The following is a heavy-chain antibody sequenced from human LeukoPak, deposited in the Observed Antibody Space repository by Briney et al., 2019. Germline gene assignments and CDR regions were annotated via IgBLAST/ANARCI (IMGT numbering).Heavy chain of an antibody. D-gene: IGHD6-13*01. CDR1: GGSISSGSYY. J-gene: IGHJ4*02. CDR3: ARALAAAGSIDY. Sequence: SETLSLTCTVSGGSISSGSYYWSWIRQPAGKGLEWIGRIYTSGSTNYNPPLKSRVTTSVDTSKNQFSLKLSSVTAADTAVYYCARALAAAGSIDYWGQGTLVTVSS. CDR2: IYTSGST. V-gene: IGHV4-61*02.